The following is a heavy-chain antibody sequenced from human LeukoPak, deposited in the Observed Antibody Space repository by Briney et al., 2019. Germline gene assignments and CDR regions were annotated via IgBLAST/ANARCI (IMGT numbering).Heavy chain of an antibody. CDR1: GYTFSSFS. V-gene: IGHV3-21*01. Sequence: GGSLRLSCVASGYTFSSFSINWVRQAPGKGQEWVSSISVRSNYIYYADSVRGRFSISRDDARNSLYLQMDSLRGDDTAVYYCVRLRRNYDSSGYYYYYDYWGQGTLVTVSS. D-gene: IGHD3-22*01. CDR3: VRLRRNYDSSGYYYYYDY. CDR2: ISVRSNYI. J-gene: IGHJ4*02.